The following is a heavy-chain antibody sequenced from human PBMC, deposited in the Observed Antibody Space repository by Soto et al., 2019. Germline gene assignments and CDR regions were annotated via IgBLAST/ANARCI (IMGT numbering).Heavy chain of an antibody. CDR1: GGTLSNYA. Sequence: QVQLVQGGTEVKMAGSSVRISCEASGGTLSNYAVSWVRQAPGLGLEWMGGIIPIFGTTTYAQKFQGRITITAGETTGRVYMDLTGLRSDDTAVFYCTRAVRTGNYGMDVWGQGTTVTVSS. CDR2: IIPIFGTT. J-gene: IGHJ6*02. CDR3: TRAVRTGNYGMDV. V-gene: IGHV1-69*01.